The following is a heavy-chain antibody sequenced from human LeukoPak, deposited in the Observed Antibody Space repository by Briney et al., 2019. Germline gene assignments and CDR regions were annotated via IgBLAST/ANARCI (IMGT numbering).Heavy chain of an antibody. V-gene: IGHV3-33*01. Sequence: GGSLRLSCAASGFTFSSYGMHWVRQAPGKGLEWVAVIWYDGSNKYYADSVKGRFTISRDNSKNTLYLQMNSLRAEDTAVYHCARDLSDYDILTGYFDYWGQGTLVTVSS. CDR3: ARDLSDYDILTGYFDY. D-gene: IGHD3-9*01. CDR2: IWYDGSNK. CDR1: GFTFSSYG. J-gene: IGHJ4*02.